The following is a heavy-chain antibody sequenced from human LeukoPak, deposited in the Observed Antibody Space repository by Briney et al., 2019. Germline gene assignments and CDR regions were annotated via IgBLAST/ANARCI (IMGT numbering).Heavy chain of an antibody. Sequence: GGSLRLSCAASGFTFSSYAMSWVHQAPGKGLEWVSAISGSGGSTYYADSVKGRFTISRDNSKNTLYLQMNSLRAEDTAVYYCARFGELLSYFDYWGQGTLVTVSS. V-gene: IGHV3-23*01. J-gene: IGHJ4*02. CDR3: ARFGELLSYFDY. CDR1: GFTFSSYA. CDR2: ISGSGGST. D-gene: IGHD3-10*01.